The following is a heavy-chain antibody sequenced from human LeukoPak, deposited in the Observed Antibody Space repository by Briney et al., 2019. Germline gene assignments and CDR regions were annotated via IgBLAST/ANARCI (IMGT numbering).Heavy chain of an antibody. CDR3: ARHTYDYVWGSYRYHWFDP. CDR2: INHSGST. D-gene: IGHD3-16*02. V-gene: IGHV4-34*01. J-gene: IGHJ5*02. Sequence: SETLSLTCAVYGGSFSGYYWSWIRQPPGKGLEWIGEINHSGSTNYNPSLKSRVTISVDTSKNQFSLKLSSVTAADTAVYYCARHTYDYVWGSYRYHWFDPWGQGTLVSVSS. CDR1: GGSFSGYY.